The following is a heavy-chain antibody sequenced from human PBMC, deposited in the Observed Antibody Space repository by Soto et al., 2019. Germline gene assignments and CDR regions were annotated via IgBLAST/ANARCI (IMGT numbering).Heavy chain of an antibody. D-gene: IGHD3-16*01. Sequence: QVQLQESGSGLVKPSETLSLTCIVSGGSISSHYWSWIRQPPGKGLEWIGYIYYTGTTPYHPSLRGRVTISIDASRSQFSLKLSSVTAADAALYSWARSPSDYEGNWFDPWGQGTLVTVSS. CDR2: IYYTGTT. CDR1: GGSISSHY. CDR3: ARSPSDYEGNWFDP. V-gene: IGHV4-59*11. J-gene: IGHJ5*02.